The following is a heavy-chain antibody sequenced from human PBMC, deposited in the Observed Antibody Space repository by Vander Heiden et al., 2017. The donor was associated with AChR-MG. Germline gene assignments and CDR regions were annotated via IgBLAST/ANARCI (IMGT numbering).Heavy chain of an antibody. CDR1: GYTFTRYG. CDR2: VSAYNGNT. CDR3: ARANWNDAGTDAFDI. D-gene: IGHD1-20*01. Sequence: QVQLVQSGAEVKKPGPSVTVSCKASGYTFTRYGIGWVRQAPEQGLEWMGWVSAYNGNTNYAQKLQGRVTMTTGTSTSTAYMELRSLRSDDTAVYYCARANWNDAGTDAFDIWGQGTMVTVSS. J-gene: IGHJ3*02. V-gene: IGHV1-18*01.